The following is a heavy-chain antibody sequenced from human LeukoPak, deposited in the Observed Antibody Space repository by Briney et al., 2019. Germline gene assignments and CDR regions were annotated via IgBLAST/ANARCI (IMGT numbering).Heavy chain of an antibody. CDR2: VSGSGGST. J-gene: IGHJ3*02. Sequence: GGSLRLSCAASGFTFSSYGMSWVRQAPGKGLEWVSAVSGSGGSTYYADSVKGRFTISRDNSKNTLYLQMNSLRAEDTAVYYCAKDEWELDAFDIWGQGTMVTVSS. CDR3: AKDEWELDAFDI. CDR1: GFTFSSYG. V-gene: IGHV3-23*01. D-gene: IGHD1-26*01.